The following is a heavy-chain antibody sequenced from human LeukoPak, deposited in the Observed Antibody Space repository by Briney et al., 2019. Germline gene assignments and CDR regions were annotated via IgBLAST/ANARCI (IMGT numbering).Heavy chain of an antibody. D-gene: IGHD3-16*02. Sequence: ASVKVSCKASGGTFSDYAISWVRQAPGQGLEWMGGIIPIFGTPNYAQRFQGRVTITAEESTSTAYMELSSLRSDDTAVYYCAATFGGVIAKFGYWGQGTLVTVSS. V-gene: IGHV1-69*13. CDR3: AATFGGVIAKFGY. J-gene: IGHJ4*02. CDR1: GGTFSDYA. CDR2: IIPIFGTP.